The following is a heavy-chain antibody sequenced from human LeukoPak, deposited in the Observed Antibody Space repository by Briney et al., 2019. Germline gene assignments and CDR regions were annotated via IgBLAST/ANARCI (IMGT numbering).Heavy chain of an antibody. CDR2: ISSSVSTI. V-gene: IGHV3-11*04. CDR1: GFTFSDYY. J-gene: IGHJ4*02. Sequence: GGSLRLSCAASGFTFSDYYMRWIRQAPGKGLGWVSYISSSVSTIYYADSVKGQFTISRDNAKNSLYLQMNRLRAEDTAVYYCATRTSFGGVINYWGQGTLVTVSA. CDR3: ATRTSFGGVINY. D-gene: IGHD3-16*01.